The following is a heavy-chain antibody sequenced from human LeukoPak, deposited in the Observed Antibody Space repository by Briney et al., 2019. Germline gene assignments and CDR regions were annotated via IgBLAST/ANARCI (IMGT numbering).Heavy chain of an antibody. V-gene: IGHV3-9*03. J-gene: IGHJ4*02. CDR2: ISWNSGSI. CDR3: AKDRQGYLDY. CDR1: GFTFDDYA. Sequence: PGRSLRLSCAASGFTFDDYAMHWVRQAPGKGLEWVSGISWNSGSIGYADSVKGRFTISRDNAKNSLYLQMNSLRAEGMALYYCAKDRQGYLDYWGQGTLVTVSS.